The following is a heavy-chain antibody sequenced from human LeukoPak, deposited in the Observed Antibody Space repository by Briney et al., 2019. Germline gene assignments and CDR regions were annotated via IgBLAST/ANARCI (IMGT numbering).Heavy chain of an antibody. J-gene: IGHJ4*02. D-gene: IGHD5-12*01. CDR1: GFTFSSYA. Sequence: GGSLRLSCAASGFTFSSYAMSWVRQAPGKGLEWVSAISGSGDTTYYTDSEKGRFSISRDNSKNTLYLQMNSMRAEDTAVYYCAKDRESRYGAYDLGDNWGQGTLVTVSS. CDR2: ISGSGDTT. CDR3: AKDRESRYGAYDLGDN. V-gene: IGHV3-23*01.